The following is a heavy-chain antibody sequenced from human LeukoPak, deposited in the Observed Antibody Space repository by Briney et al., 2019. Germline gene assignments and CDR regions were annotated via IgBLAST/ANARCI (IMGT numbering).Heavy chain of an antibody. V-gene: IGHV4-59*01. Sequence: SETLSLTCTVSGGSISSYYWSWIRQPPGKGLEWIGYIYYSGSTNYNPSLKSRVTISVDTSKNQFSLKLSSVTAADTAVYYCARDRHYYGSGLSGAFDIWGQGKMVTVSS. CDR3: ARDRHYYGSGLSGAFDI. D-gene: IGHD3-10*01. J-gene: IGHJ3*02. CDR2: IYYSGST. CDR1: GGSISSYY.